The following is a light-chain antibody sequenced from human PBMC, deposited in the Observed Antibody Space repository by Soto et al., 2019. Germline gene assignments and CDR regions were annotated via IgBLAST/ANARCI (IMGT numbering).Light chain of an antibody. Sequence: QYVLTQPPSLSDAPGQRVTISCTGTSSDIGAGYDVHWYQQLPGAAPKLLIYSNAIRPSGVPDRFSASKSGTSASLAITGLRAEDEADYYCQSYDSSLTTYVFGTGTKVTV. CDR3: QSYDSSLTTYV. CDR1: SSDIGAGYD. J-gene: IGLJ1*01. CDR2: SNA. V-gene: IGLV1-40*01.